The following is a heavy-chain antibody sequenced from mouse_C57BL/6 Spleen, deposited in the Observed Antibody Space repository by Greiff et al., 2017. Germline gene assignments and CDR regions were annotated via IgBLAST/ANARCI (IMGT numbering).Heavy chain of an antibody. CDR2: IHPYSGST. Sequence: QVQLKQPGAELVKPGASVKLSCKASGYSFTSYWMHWVKQSPGQGLEWIGMIHPYSGSTNYNEKFKSKATLTVDKSSSTAYMQLSSLKSEDTAVYYCAGYGSCYFDYWGQGTTLTVSS. V-gene: IGHV1-64*01. CDR1: GYSFTSYW. CDR3: AGYGSCYFDY. D-gene: IGHD1-1*01. J-gene: IGHJ2*01.